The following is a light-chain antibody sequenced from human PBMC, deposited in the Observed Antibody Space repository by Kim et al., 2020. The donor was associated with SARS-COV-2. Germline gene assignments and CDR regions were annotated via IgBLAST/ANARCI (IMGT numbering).Light chain of an antibody. CDR3: CSYAGSYTWV. Sequence: GQPITFSCTGTSSDVGGYNYVTWYQQHPGKAPKLMIYDVSKRPSGVPDRFSGSKSGNTASLTISGLQAEDEADYYCCSYAGSYTWVFGGGTKLTVL. V-gene: IGLV2-11*01. CDR2: DVS. CDR1: SSDVGGYNY. J-gene: IGLJ3*02.